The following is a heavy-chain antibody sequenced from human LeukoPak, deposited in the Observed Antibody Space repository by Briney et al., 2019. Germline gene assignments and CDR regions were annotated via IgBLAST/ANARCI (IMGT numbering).Heavy chain of an antibody. CDR2: IYYSGST. CDR1: GGSFSDYY. CDR3: ARRPRYSSSWYRDY. Sequence: SETLSLTCAVYGGSFSDYYCSWIRQPPGKGLEWIGSIYYSGSTYYNPSLKSRVTISVDTSKNQFSLKLSSVTAADTAVYYCARRPRYSSSWYRDYWGQGTLVTVSS. V-gene: IGHV4-34*01. J-gene: IGHJ4*02. D-gene: IGHD6-13*01.